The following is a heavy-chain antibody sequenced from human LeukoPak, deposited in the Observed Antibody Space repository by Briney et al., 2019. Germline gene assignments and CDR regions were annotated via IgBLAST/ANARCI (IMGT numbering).Heavy chain of an antibody. V-gene: IGHV1-8*01. CDR2: MNPNSGNT. D-gene: IGHD6-13*01. J-gene: IGHJ4*02. Sequence: ASVKVSCKASGYTFTSYDINWVRQATGQGLEWMGWMNPNSGNTGYAQKFQGRVTMTRNTSISTAYMELSSLRSEDTAVYYCARGHTNRRFPGIAALGYWGQGTLVTVSS. CDR1: GYTFTSYD. CDR3: ARGHTNRRFPGIAALGY.